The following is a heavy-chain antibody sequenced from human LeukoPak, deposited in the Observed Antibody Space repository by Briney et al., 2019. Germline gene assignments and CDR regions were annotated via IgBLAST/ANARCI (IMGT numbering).Heavy chain of an antibody. D-gene: IGHD3-22*01. J-gene: IGHJ1*01. CDR3: ARGDSDSSGYSRGYFHH. V-gene: IGHV4-38-2*01. CDR2: IFHSGTS. CDR1: DYTIKSGYY. Sequence: SETLSLMCAVSDYTIKSGYYWACLQQPPGEGLERIGTIFHSGTSYYNPSLRSRLTISVDTSKNQFSLKLTSVTAADTAVYYCARGDSDSSGYSRGYFHHWGQGTLVTVSS.